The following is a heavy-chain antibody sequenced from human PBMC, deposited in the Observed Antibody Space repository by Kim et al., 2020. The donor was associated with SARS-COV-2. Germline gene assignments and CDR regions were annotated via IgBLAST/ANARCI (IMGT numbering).Heavy chain of an antibody. J-gene: IGHJ4*02. D-gene: IGHD4-17*01. V-gene: IGHV4-4*07. CDR2: TT. Sequence: TTRYNPSLKSRVTMSVDTANNQISLKLSSVTAADTAVYYCARENATTPPDYWGQGTLVTVSS. CDR3: ARENATTPPDY.